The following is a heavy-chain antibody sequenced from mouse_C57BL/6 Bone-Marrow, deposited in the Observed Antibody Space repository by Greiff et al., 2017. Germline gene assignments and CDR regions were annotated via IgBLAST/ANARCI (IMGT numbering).Heavy chain of an antibody. CDR2: IDPSDSYT. D-gene: IGHD2-5*01. J-gene: IGHJ4*01. Sequence: QVQLKQPGPELLIPGASGKLSCKASGYPFPSSGMPGVKRRPGQGLEWIGEIDPSDSYTNYNQKFKGKSTLTVDKSSSTAYMQLSSLTSEDSAVYYCAREGDSNYYAMDYWGQGTSVTVSS. V-gene: IGHV1-69*01. CDR3: AREGDSNYYAMDY. CDR1: GYPFPSSG.